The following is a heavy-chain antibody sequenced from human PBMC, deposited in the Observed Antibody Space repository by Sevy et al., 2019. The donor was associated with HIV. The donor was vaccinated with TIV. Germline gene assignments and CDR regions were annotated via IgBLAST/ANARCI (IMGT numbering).Heavy chain of an antibody. J-gene: IGHJ4*02. CDR3: ARDFTIFGVVSGIDY. Sequence: GGSLRLSCAASGFTFRTYSMNWVRQAPGKGLEWLSSISDDSRYIYYSDSVKGRFTISWANAKNLLYLQMNNLRVEDTAIYYCARDFTIFGVVSGIDYWGQGNLFTVSS. V-gene: IGHV3-21*04. CDR2: ISDDSRYI. D-gene: IGHD3-3*01. CDR1: GFTFRTYS.